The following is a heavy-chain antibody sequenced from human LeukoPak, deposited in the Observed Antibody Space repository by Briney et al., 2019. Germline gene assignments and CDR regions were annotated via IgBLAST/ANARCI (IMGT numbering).Heavy chain of an antibody. D-gene: IGHD5-18*01. V-gene: IGHV4-38-2*02. Sequence: SETLSLTCTVSGYSISSGYYWGWIRQPPGKGLEWIGSIYHSGSTYYNPSLKSRVTISVGTSKNQFSLKLSSVTAADTAVYYCARASGYSYHWGQGTLVTVSS. J-gene: IGHJ5*02. CDR1: GYSISSGYY. CDR3: ARASGYSYH. CDR2: IYHSGST.